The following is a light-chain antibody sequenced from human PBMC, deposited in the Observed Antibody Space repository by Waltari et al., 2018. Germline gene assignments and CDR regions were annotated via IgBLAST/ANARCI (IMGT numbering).Light chain of an antibody. CDR1: QSVLYSSNTKNY. CDR2: WAS. CDR3: QQYYSTPLT. J-gene: IGKJ4*01. V-gene: IGKV4-1*01. Sequence: DIVMTQSPDSLAVSLCERATINCKSSQSVLYSSNTKNYLAWYQHKPGQPPKLLIYWASTRESGVPDRFSGSGSGTDFTLTISSLQAEDVAVYYCQQYYSTPLTFGGGTKVEIK.